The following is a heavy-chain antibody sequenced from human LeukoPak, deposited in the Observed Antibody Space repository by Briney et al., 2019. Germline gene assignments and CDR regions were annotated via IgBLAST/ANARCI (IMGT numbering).Heavy chain of an antibody. CDR2: ISSSGSTI. CDR3: AKEGWDIVVVPAAIPPDYYYYYYMDV. J-gene: IGHJ6*03. CDR1: GFTFSDYY. D-gene: IGHD2-2*01. V-gene: IGHV3-11*01. Sequence: GGSLRLSCAASGFTFSDYYMSWIRQAPGKGLEWVSYISSSGSTIYYADSVKGRFTISRDNSKNTLYLQMNSLRAEDTAVYYCAKEGWDIVVVPAAIPPDYYYYYYMDVWGKGTTVTVSS.